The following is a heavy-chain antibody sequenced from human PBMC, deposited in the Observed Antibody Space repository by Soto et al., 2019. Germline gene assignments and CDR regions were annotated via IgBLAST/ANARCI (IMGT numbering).Heavy chain of an antibody. D-gene: IGHD5-18*01. CDR2: ISWDGGST. CDR1: GFTFDDYT. CDR3: AKDGARGGYSYAYNWFDP. V-gene: IGHV3-43*01. J-gene: IGHJ5*02. Sequence: GGSLRLSCAASGFTFDDYTMHWVRQAPGKGLEWVSLISWDGGSTYYADSVKGRFTISRDNSKNSLYLQMNSLRTEDTALYYCAKDGARGGYSYAYNWFDPWGQGTLVTVSS.